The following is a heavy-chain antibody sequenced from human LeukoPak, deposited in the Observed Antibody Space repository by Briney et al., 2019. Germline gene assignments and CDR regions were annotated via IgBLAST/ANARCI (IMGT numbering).Heavy chain of an antibody. V-gene: IGHV4-59*01. J-gene: IGHJ4*02. Sequence: SETLSLTCTVSGGSISSYYWSWIRQPPGKGLEWIGYIYYSGSTNYNPSLKSRVTISVDTSKYQFSLKLSSVTAADTAVYYCASTNAAMVTGWGFDYWGQGTLVTVSS. CDR3: ASTNAAMVTGWGFDY. CDR1: GGSISSYY. D-gene: IGHD5-18*01. CDR2: IYYSGST.